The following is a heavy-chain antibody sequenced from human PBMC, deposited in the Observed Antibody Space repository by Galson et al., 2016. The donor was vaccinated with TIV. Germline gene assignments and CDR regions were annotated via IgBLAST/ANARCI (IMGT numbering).Heavy chain of an antibody. D-gene: IGHD2-15*01. Sequence: SVKVSCKASGYTLSHYYLHWVRQAPGQGLEWMGRINPKNGATDYALKFQGRVTMTRDTSISIAYMELSSLRSDDTVVYYCARERGPRYCDDSSCYGYYGMDVWGQGTTVTVSS. CDR3: ARERGPRYCDDSSCYGYYGMDV. CDR2: INPKNGAT. CDR1: GYTLSHYY. V-gene: IGHV1-2*05. J-gene: IGHJ6*02.